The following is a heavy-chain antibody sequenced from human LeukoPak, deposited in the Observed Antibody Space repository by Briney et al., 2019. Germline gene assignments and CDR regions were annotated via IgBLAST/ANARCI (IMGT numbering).Heavy chain of an antibody. CDR1: GYTFIGYY. CDR2: INLNSGGT. CDR3: ARSPDILTGENFDY. J-gene: IGHJ4*02. D-gene: IGHD3-9*01. Sequence: ASVKVSCKASGYTFIGYYMHWVRQAPGQGLEWMGWINLNSGGTNDAQKFQRRVTMTRDTSISTAYMERGRLRSGDTAVYYCARSPDILTGENFDYWGQGTLVTVSS. V-gene: IGHV1-2*02.